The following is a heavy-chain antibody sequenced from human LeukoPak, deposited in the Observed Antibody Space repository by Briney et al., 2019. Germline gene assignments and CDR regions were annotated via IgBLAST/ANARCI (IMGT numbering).Heavy chain of an antibody. V-gene: IGHV5-51*01. CDR1: GSIFTSYW. J-gene: IGHJ4*02. Sequence: HGESLEISCQGSGSIFTSYWIGWVRQLPGKGLEWMGIIYPGDSDTRYSPSFQGQVTIPADKSISTAYLQWSSLKASDTAMYYCARFRGWETYLDYWGQGTLVTVSS. CDR2: IYPGDSDT. CDR3: ARFRGWETYLDY. D-gene: IGHD6-19*01.